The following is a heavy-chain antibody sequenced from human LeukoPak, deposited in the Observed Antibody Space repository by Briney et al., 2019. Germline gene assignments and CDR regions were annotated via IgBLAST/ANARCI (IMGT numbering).Heavy chain of an antibody. CDR2: ISGSGGRT. CDR3: AKRLYYYDSSGSSPEY. D-gene: IGHD3-22*01. J-gene: IGHJ4*02. V-gene: IGHV3-23*01. Sequence: GGSLRLSCAASGFTFSSYAMSWVRQAPGKGLEWVSAISGSGGRTYYADSVKGRFTISRDNSKNTLYLQMNSLRAEDTAVYYCAKRLYYYDSSGSSPEYWGQGTLVTVSS. CDR1: GFTFSSYA.